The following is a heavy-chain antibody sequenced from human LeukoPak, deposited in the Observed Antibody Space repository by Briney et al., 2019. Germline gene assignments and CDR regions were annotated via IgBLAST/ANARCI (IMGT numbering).Heavy chain of an antibody. J-gene: IGHJ4*02. V-gene: IGHV3-15*01. CDR3: TTGTQSNPNYFDY. D-gene: IGHD3/OR15-3a*01. CDR2: IKSKSDAGTE. CDR1: GFTLTNAW. Sequence: PGGALRLSSAASGFTLTNAWVTWVRQAPGRGLGLVRRIKSKSDAGTEDFAVHVKGRFTISRDASKNTLYLQRNSLKTEDTAVYYCTTGTQSNPNYFDYWGQGTLVTVSS.